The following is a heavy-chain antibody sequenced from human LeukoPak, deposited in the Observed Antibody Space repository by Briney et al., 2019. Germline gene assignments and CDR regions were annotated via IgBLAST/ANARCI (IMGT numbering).Heavy chain of an antibody. V-gene: IGHV3-23*01. J-gene: IGHJ4*02. D-gene: IGHD3-10*01. CDR1: GFTFSSYA. CDR3: AKDYYYGSGGTPPRLDS. Sequence: PGGSLRLSCAASGFTFSSYAMSWVRQAPGKGLEWVSAISGSGGSTYFADSAKGRFTISRDNSKNTLYLQMNSLRAEDTAVYYCAKDYYYGSGGTPPRLDSWGQGTLVTVSS. CDR2: ISGSGGST.